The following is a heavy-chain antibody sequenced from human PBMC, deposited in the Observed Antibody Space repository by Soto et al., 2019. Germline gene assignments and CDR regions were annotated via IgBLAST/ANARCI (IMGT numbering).Heavy chain of an antibody. CDR1: GFTFSSYG. Sequence: GGSLRLSCAASGFTFSSYGMHWVRQAPGKGLEWVAVISYDGSNKYYADSVKGRFTISRDNSKNTLYLQVNSLRAEDTAGYYCARVSRPIVVVPAATPNYYYYYGMDVWGQGTTVTVSS. CDR3: ARVSRPIVVVPAATPNYYYYYGMDV. J-gene: IGHJ6*02. V-gene: IGHV3-30*03. CDR2: ISYDGSNK. D-gene: IGHD2-2*01.